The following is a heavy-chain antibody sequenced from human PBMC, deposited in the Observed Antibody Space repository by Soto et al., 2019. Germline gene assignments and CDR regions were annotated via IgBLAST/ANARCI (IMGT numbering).Heavy chain of an antibody. CDR3: ARDDSSGFPNY. CDR2: ISYDGSNK. V-gene: IGHV3-30-3*01. CDR1: GFTFSSYA. J-gene: IGHJ4*02. Sequence: QVQLVESGGGVVQPGRSLRLSCAASGFTFSSYAMHWVRQAPGKGLEWVAVISYDGSNKYYADSVKGRFTISRDNSKNTRYLQMNSLRAEDTAVYYCARDDSSGFPNYWGQGTLVTVSS. D-gene: IGHD6-19*01.